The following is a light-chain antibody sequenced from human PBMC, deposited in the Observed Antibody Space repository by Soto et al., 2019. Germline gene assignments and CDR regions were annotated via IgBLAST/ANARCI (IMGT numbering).Light chain of an antibody. CDR2: DVS. CDR1: SSDVGGYNY. V-gene: IGLV2-14*01. CDR3: SSYTTSSTLYV. J-gene: IGLJ1*01. Sequence: QSALTQPASVSGSPGQSITISCTGTSSDVGGYNYVSWYQQHPGKAPKLMIYDVSNRPSGVSNRFSGSKSGNTASLTISGLHAEDDADYYYSSYTTSSTLYVFGTGTKLTVL.